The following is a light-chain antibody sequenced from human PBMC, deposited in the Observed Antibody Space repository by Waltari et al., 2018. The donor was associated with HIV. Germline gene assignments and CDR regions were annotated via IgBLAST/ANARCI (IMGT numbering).Light chain of an antibody. CDR3: QQYNSYSST. J-gene: IGKJ2*02. Sequence: DIVMTQSPSTLSASVGDRVTITCRAGQSITNWLAWYQQKPGKAPKLLIYKTSQLKSGVPPRFSGSGSGTEFTLTISSLQPDDFATFYCQQYNSYSSTFGQGTKVEIK. V-gene: IGKV1-5*03. CDR2: KTS. CDR1: QSITNW.